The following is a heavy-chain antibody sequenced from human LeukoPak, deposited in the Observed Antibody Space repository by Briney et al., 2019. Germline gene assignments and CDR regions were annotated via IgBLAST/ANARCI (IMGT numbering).Heavy chain of an antibody. D-gene: IGHD1-14*01. CDR3: ARGPETNIDY. CDR1: GYTFTSYY. Sequence: ASVKVSCKASGYTFTSYYVHWVRQAPGPGLEWMGMINPSGGSTTYSQKFQGRITMTRGTSTSTGYMELSSLRSEDTAVYYCARGPETNIDYWGQGTLVTVSS. J-gene: IGHJ4*02. V-gene: IGHV1-46*01. CDR2: INPSGGST.